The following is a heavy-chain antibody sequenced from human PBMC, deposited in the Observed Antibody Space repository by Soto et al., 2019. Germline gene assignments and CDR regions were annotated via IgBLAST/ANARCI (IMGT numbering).Heavy chain of an antibody. CDR1: GYSFPSYW. CDR3: AGHRAAAGRDTFDI. J-gene: IGHJ3*02. Sequence: GESLKISWNGSGYSFPSYWINGVRQMPGKGLEWMGRIDPTDSYTNYSPSFQGHVTISADKSISTAYLQWSSLKASDTAMYYCAGHRAAAGRDTFDIWGQGTMVTVSS. CDR2: IDPTDSYT. D-gene: IGHD6-13*01. V-gene: IGHV5-10-1*01.